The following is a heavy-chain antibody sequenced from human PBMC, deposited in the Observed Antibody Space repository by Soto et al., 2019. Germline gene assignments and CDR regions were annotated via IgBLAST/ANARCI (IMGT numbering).Heavy chain of an antibody. Sequence: QITLKESGPTLVKPTQTLTLTCTFSGFSLSTSGVGVGWIRQPPGKALEWLALIYWDDDKRYSTSLKSRLTITKDTSKNQVVLTMTNMDPVDTATYYCAHRRFVPYSSSWYGYDYWGQGTLVTVSS. CDR2: IYWDDDK. CDR1: GFSLSTSGVG. J-gene: IGHJ4*02. CDR3: AHRRFVPYSSSWYGYDY. V-gene: IGHV2-5*02. D-gene: IGHD6-13*01.